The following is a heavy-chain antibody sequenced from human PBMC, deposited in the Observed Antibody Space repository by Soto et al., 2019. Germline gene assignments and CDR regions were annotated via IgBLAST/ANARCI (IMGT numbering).Heavy chain of an antibody. J-gene: IGHJ4*02. V-gene: IGHV1-69*06. Sequence: QVQLVQSGVEVKKPGSSVKVSCKASGGTFSSYAISWVRQAPGQGLEWMGGIIPIFGTANYAQKFQGRVTITADKSTSTAYMELSSLRSEDTAVYYCARDAREVGATPFFDYWGQGTLVTVSS. D-gene: IGHD1-26*01. CDR2: IIPIFGTA. CDR3: ARDAREVGATPFFDY. CDR1: GGTFSSYA.